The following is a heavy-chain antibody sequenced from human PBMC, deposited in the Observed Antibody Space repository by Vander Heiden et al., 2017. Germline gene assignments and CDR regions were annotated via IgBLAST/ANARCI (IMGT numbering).Heavy chain of an antibody. V-gene: IGHV3-30*18. J-gene: IGHJ4*02. CDR3: AKDRQDIVVVPAPDY. D-gene: IGHD2-2*01. CDR1: GFTFSGYG. Sequence: QVQLVESGGGVVQPGRSLRLSCAASGFTFSGYGMHWVRQAPGKGLEWVAVRSYDGSNKYYADSVKGRFTISRDNSKNTLYLQMNSLRAEDTAVYYCAKDRQDIVVVPAPDYWGQGTLVTVSS. CDR2: RSYDGSNK.